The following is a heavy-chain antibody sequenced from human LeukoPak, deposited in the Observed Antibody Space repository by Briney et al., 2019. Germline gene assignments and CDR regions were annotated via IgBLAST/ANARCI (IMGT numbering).Heavy chain of an antibody. CDR1: GGSISSYY. Sequence: SETLSLTCTVSGGSISSYYWSWIRQPPGKGLEWIGYIYYGGSTNYNPSLKSRVTISVDTSKNQFSLKLSSVTAADTAVYYCARVPRTRDAFDIWGQGTMVTVSS. J-gene: IGHJ3*02. V-gene: IGHV4-59*01. D-gene: IGHD2-15*01. CDR2: IYYGGST. CDR3: ARVPRTRDAFDI.